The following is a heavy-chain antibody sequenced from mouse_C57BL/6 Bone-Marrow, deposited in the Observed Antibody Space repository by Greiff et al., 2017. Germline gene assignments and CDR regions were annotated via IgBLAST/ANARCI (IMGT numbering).Heavy chain of an antibody. CDR2: IYPGDGDT. Sequence: VQLQQSGPELVKPGASVKISCKASGYAFSSSWMNWVKQRPGKGLEWIGRIYPGDGDTNYNGKFQGKATLTADKSSSTAYMQLSSLTSEDSAVYFSAKWGYSNRYFDVWGTGTTVTVSS. CDR3: AKWGYSNRYFDV. D-gene: IGHD2-5*01. CDR1: GYAFSSSW. V-gene: IGHV1-82*01. J-gene: IGHJ1*03.